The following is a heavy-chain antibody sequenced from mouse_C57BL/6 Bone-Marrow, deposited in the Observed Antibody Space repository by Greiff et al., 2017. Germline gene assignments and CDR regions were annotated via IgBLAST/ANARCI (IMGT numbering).Heavy chain of an antibody. V-gene: IGHV1-78*01. J-gene: IGHJ4*01. CDR2: IYPRDGST. Sequence: VQLQQSDAELVKPGASVKISCKVSGYTFTDHTIHWMKQRPEQGLAWIGYIYPRDGSTKYNEKFKGKATLTADKSSSTAYMQLNSLTSEDAAVYFCARDYYGSSYAMDYWGQGTSVTVSS. D-gene: IGHD1-1*01. CDR3: ARDYYGSSYAMDY. CDR1: GYTFTDHT.